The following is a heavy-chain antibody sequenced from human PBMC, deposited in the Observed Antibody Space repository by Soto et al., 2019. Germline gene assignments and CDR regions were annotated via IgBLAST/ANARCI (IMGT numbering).Heavy chain of an antibody. CDR1: GFTFSDYY. CDR3: ARELSQRMVDY. Sequence: QVQLVESGGGLVKPGGSLRLSCAASGFTFSDYYMSWIRQAPGTGLEWVAYISDTGNIIYYADSVRGRFTISRDNAKNSLYLQMNSLRAEDTAVYYCARELSQRMVDYWGQGTPVTVSS. CDR2: ISDTGNII. J-gene: IGHJ4*02. V-gene: IGHV3-11*01. D-gene: IGHD3-16*02.